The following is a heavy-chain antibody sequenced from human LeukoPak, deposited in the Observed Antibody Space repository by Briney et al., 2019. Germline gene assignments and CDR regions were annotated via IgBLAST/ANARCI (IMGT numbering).Heavy chain of an antibody. J-gene: IGHJ6*03. CDR2: TSGSGGST. V-gene: IGHV3-23*01. CDR1: GFTFSSYA. D-gene: IGHD6-6*01. Sequence: GGSLRLSCAASGFTFSSYAMSWVRRAPGKGLEWVSATSGSGGSTYYADSVKGRLTISRDNSRNTLYLQMNSLRAEHTAVYYCAKLYSSSRYYYYYMDVWGKGTTVTVSS. CDR3: AKLYSSSRYYYYYMDV.